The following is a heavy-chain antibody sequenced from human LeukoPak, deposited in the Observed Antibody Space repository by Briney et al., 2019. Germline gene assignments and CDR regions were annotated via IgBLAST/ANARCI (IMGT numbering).Heavy chain of an antibody. CDR2: INHSGST. J-gene: IGHJ4*02. CDR3: ARRGGRDGYNESLFDY. CDR1: GGSFSGYY. Sequence: PSETLSLTCAVYGGSFSGYYWSWIRQPPGKGLEWIGEINHSGSTNYNPSLKGRVTISVDTSKNQFSLKLSSVTAADTAVYYCARRGGRDGYNESLFDYWGQGTLVTVSS. V-gene: IGHV4-34*01. D-gene: IGHD5-24*01.